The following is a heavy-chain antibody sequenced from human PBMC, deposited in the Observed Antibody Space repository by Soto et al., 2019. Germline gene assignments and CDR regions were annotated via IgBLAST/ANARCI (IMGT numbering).Heavy chain of an antibody. D-gene: IGHD4-17*01. CDR2: IGANGGPT. CDR3: AKRTLGLRAFAS. CDR1: GFIFSNYA. Sequence: EVQLLDSGGGLVQPGESLRLSCAASGFIFSNYAMNWVRQAPGKGLEWVSTIGANGGPTYYADSVKGRFTISRDNSRDTLYLKKNRLRAEDTAVYNSAKRTLGLRAFASWGQGTLVTVSS. V-gene: IGHV3-23*01. J-gene: IGHJ4*02.